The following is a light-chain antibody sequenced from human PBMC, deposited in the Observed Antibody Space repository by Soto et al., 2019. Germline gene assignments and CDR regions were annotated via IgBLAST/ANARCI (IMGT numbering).Light chain of an antibody. V-gene: IGLV2-14*01. J-gene: IGLJ1*01. CDR3: YSYTSTSALNV. CDR1: SSDVGGYRY. CDR2: EVT. Sequence: QSVLTQPASVSGSPGQSITISCTGTSSDVGGYRYVSWYQQHPGKAPKLMIYEVTNRPSGVSNRFSGSKSGNTASLTISGLQAEDEAHYYCYSYTSTSALNVFGTGTKVTVL.